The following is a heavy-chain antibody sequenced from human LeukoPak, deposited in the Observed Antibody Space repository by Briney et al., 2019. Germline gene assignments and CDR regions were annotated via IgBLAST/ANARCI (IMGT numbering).Heavy chain of an antibody. CDR3: ARDEAYASDY. J-gene: IGHJ4*02. Sequence: GGSLRLSCAASGFTFSSYAMHWVRQAPGKGLEWVAVISYDGGNKHYADSVKGRFTISRDNSKNTLYLQMDSLKAEDTAVYYCARDEAYASDYWGQGTLVTVSS. V-gene: IGHV3-30*03. CDR2: ISYDGGNK. D-gene: IGHD4-17*01. CDR1: GFTFSSYA.